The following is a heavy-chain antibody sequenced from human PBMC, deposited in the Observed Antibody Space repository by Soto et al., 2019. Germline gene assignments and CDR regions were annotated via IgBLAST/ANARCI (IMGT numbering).Heavy chain of an antibody. CDR1: GGSISSGPYS. J-gene: IGHJ6*02. D-gene: IGHD2-2*01. Sequence: QLQLQESGPGLVKPSETLSLTCTVSGGSISSGPYSWGWIRQPPGEGLEWIGTFHYSESTHYNPSLESRITISVDTSKNQFSLKVSSVTVADTAVYYCARLGGCCSSTNFDGYYGMDVWGQGTTVTVSS. V-gene: IGHV4-39*01. CDR3: ARLGGCCSSTNFDGYYGMDV. CDR2: FHYSEST.